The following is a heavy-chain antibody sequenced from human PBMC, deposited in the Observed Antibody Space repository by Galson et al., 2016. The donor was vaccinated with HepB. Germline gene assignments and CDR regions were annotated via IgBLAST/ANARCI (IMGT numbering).Heavy chain of an antibody. CDR3: ARDVGSTLAARSFDY. V-gene: IGHV6-1*01. CDR1: GDSVSSNTAA. J-gene: IGHJ4*02. D-gene: IGHD6-6*01. Sequence: CAISGDSVSSNTAAWNWIRQSPSRGLEWLGRTYFRSKWYNDYTMSVKSRIIISPDTSKNQFSLQLNPATPEDTAVYYCARDVGSTLAARSFDYWGQGTLVTVSS. CDR2: TYFRSKWYN.